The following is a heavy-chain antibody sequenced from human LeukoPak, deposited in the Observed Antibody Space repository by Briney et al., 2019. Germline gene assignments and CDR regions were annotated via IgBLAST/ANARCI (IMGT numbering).Heavy chain of an antibody. D-gene: IGHD3-10*01. CDR2: LYSGGST. J-gene: IGHJ3*02. Sequence: GGSLRLSCAASGFTVSSNYMSWVRQAPGKGLEWVSVLYSGGSTCYADSVKGRFTISRDNSKNTLYLQMNSLRAEDTAVYYCAKIPRGRPVTGAFDIWGQGTMVTVSS. CDR3: AKIPRGRPVTGAFDI. CDR1: GFTVSSNY. V-gene: IGHV3-66*01.